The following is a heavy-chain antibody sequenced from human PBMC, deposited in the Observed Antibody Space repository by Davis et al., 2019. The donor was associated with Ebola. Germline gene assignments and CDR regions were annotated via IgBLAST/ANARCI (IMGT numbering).Heavy chain of an antibody. V-gene: IGHV3-48*01. D-gene: IGHD3-3*01. Sequence: PGGSLRLSCAASGFTFSSYSMNWVRQAPGKGLEWVSYISSSSSTIYYADSVKGRFTISRDNAKNSLYLQMNSLRAEDTAVYYCARDRPNYDFWSGYFDYWGQGTLVTVSS. CDR3: ARDRPNYDFWSGYFDY. CDR1: GFTFSSYS. J-gene: IGHJ4*02. CDR2: ISSSSSTI.